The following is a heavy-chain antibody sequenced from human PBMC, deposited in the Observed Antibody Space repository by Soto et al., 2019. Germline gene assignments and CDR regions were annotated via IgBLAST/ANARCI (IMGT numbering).Heavy chain of an antibody. D-gene: IGHD6-19*01. Sequence: SSETLSLTCTVSGGSISSYYWSWIRQPPGKGLEWIGYIYYSGSTNYNPSLKSRVTISVDTSKNQFSLKLSSVTAADTAVYYCARAGGSIAVADFAYWGQGTLVTVSS. CDR2: IYYSGST. CDR3: ARAGGSIAVADFAY. CDR1: GGSISSYY. V-gene: IGHV4-59*01. J-gene: IGHJ4*02.